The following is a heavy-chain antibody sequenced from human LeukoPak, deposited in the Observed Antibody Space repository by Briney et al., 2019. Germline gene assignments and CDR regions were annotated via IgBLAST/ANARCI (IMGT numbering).Heavy chain of an antibody. V-gene: IGHV4-39*01. J-gene: IGHJ4*02. CDR1: GGSISSSSYY. D-gene: IGHD3-10*01. Sequence: SETLSLTCTVSGGSISSSSYYWGWIRQPPGKGLEWIGSIYYSGSTYYNPSLKSRVTISVDTSKNQFSLKLSSVTAADTAVYYCARGVWFGELSRFDYWGQGTLVTVSS. CDR3: ARGVWFGELSRFDY. CDR2: IYYSGST.